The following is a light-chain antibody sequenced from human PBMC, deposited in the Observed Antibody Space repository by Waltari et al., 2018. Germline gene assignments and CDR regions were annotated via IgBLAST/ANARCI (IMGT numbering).Light chain of an antibody. CDR2: WAS. Sequence: DIVMTQSPDSLAVSLGERATIRCTSSQSLLYSLNNKNYLAWYQQKPGQPPKLLISWASTRKSGVPDRFSGSGSGTDFTLIVSSLQAEDVAVYYCQQYYSTPPTFGQGTRVEIK. CDR3: QQYYSTPPT. J-gene: IGKJ1*01. V-gene: IGKV4-1*01. CDR1: QSLLYSLNNKNY.